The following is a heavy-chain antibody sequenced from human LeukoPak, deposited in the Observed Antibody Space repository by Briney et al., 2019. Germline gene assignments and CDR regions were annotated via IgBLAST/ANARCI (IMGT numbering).Heavy chain of an antibody. CDR1: GYSFTSYW. V-gene: IGHV1-18*04. Sequence: GESLKISCKGSGYSFTSYWIGWVRQAPGQGLEWMGWISAYNGNTNYAQKLQGRVTMTTDTSTSTAYMELRSLRSDDTAVYYCARIKYYDSSGGVVLDYWGQGTLVTVSS. CDR2: ISAYNGNT. CDR3: ARIKYYDSSGGVVLDY. J-gene: IGHJ4*02. D-gene: IGHD3-22*01.